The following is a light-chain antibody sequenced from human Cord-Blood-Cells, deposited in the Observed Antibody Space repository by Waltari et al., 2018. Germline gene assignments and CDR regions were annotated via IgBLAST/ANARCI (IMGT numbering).Light chain of an antibody. CDR1: SSDVGGYNY. J-gene: IGLJ1*01. CDR3: SSYTSSNYV. CDR2: DVS. V-gene: IGLV2-14*03. Sequence: QSALTQPASVSGSPGQSITISCTGTSSDVGGYNYVSWYQQHPGKAPKLMIYDVSIRPSGVSNRFSGSKSGNTASLTISGLQAEDEADYYCSSYTSSNYVFGTGTKVTVL.